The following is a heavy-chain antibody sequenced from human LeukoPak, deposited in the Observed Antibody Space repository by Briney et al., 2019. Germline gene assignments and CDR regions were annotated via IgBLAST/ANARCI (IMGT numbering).Heavy chain of an antibody. CDR1: GGTFSSYA. J-gene: IGHJ4*02. D-gene: IGHD2-2*01. V-gene: IGHV1-69*05. CDR3: ARDDASRKTFDY. Sequence: SVKVSCKASGGTFSSYAISWVRQAPGQGLEWMGGIIPIFGTTNYAQKFQGRVTMTRDTSTSTVYMELSSLRSEDTAVYYCARDDASRKTFDYWGQGTLVTVSS. CDR2: IIPIFGTT.